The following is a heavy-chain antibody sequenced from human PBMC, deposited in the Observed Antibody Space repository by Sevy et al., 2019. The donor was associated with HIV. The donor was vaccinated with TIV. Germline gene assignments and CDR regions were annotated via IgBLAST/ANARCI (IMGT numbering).Heavy chain of an antibody. CDR2: ISSSGSTI. J-gene: IGHJ4*02. CDR1: GFTFSDYY. V-gene: IGHV3-11*01. CDR3: ARDGRVAAYYFDY. Sequence: GGSLRLSCAASGFTFSDYYMSWIRQAPGKGLEWVSYISSSGSTIYYADSVKGRFTISRDNAKNSLYLQMNSLRAEDTVVYYCARDGRVAAYYFDYWGQGTLVTVSS. D-gene: IGHD6-25*01.